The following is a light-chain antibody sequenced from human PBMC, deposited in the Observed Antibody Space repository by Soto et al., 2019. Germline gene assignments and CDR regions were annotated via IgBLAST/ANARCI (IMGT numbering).Light chain of an antibody. V-gene: IGKV3-20*01. CDR3: QHYGSSSWT. J-gene: IGKJ1*01. CDR1: QSVSSDY. CDR2: GAS. Sequence: EIVLTQSTGTLSLSPGDRATLSCRASQSVSSDYLAWYQQQKPGQAPRLLIYGASSRATGVPDRFSGSVSGTDFTLAISRLEPEDFVVYYCQHYGSSSWTFGQGTKVEIK.